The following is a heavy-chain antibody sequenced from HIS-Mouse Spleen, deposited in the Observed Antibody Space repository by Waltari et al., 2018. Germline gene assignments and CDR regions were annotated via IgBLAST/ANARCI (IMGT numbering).Heavy chain of an antibody. CDR1: GGSISSSSYY. Sequence: QLQLQESGPGLVKPSETLSLTCTVSGGSISSSSYYWGWIRQPPGKGLEWIGRIYYSGRTYYNPSFKSRVTISVDTSKNQFSLKLSSVTAADTAVYYCAREIPYSSSWYDWYFDLWGRGTLVTVSS. V-gene: IGHV4-39*07. D-gene: IGHD6-13*01. J-gene: IGHJ2*01. CDR2: IYYSGRT. CDR3: AREIPYSSSWYDWYFDL.